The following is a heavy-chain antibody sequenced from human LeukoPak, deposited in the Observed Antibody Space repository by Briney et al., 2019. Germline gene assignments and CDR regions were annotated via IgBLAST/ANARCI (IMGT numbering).Heavy chain of an antibody. D-gene: IGHD2-2*01. CDR3: ARVSIVVVPAAIASRYYYGMDV. V-gene: IGHV4-34*01. Sequence: SETLSLTCAVYGGSFSGYYWSWIRQPPGKGLEWIGEINHSGSTNYNPSLKSRVTISVDTSKNQFSLKLSSVTAADTAVYYCARVSIVVVPAAIASRYYYGMDVWGQGTTVTVSS. CDR1: GGSFSGYY. CDR2: INHSGST. J-gene: IGHJ6*02.